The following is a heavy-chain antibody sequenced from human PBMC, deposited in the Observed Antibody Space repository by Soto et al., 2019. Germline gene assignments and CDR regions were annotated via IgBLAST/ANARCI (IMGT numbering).Heavy chain of an antibody. CDR1: GFTFSSYS. V-gene: IGHV3-48*02. CDR2: ISSSSSTI. Sequence: GGSLRLSCAASGFTFSSYSMNWVRQAPGKGLEWVSYISSSSSTIYYADSVKGRFTISRDNAKNSLYLQMSSLRDEDTAVYYCARDKDSSGWYNWFDPWGQGTLVTVSS. D-gene: IGHD6-19*01. CDR3: ARDKDSSGWYNWFDP. J-gene: IGHJ5*02.